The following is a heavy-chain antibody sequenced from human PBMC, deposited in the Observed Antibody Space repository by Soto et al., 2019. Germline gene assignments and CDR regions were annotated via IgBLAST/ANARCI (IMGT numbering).Heavy chain of an antibody. D-gene: IGHD3-10*01. CDR2: ISYDGSNK. J-gene: IGHJ4*02. CDR1: GFTFSSYA. Sequence: PGGSLRLSCAASGFTFSSYAMHWVRQAPGKGLGWVAVISYDGSNKYYADSVKGRFTISRDNSKNTLYLQMNSLRAEDTAVYYCARDFLWFGELLSYYFDYWCQGTLVTVSS. V-gene: IGHV3-30-3*01. CDR3: ARDFLWFGELLSYYFDY.